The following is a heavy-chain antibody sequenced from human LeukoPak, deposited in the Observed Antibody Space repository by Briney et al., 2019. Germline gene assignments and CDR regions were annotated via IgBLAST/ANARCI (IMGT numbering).Heavy chain of an antibody. J-gene: IGHJ1*01. V-gene: IGHV4-4*02. Sequence: PSGTLSLTCAVSGGSISSSNWWSWVRPPPGEGLGGFGEIYHSGSNNYNPSLNRRATTSVDKSKNQFSLKISSRTDAATTVYYCTRRVITMIVGFQHWGQGTLVTVSS. CDR3: TRRVITMIVGFQH. D-gene: IGHD3-22*01. CDR2: IYHSGSN. CDR1: GGSISSSNW.